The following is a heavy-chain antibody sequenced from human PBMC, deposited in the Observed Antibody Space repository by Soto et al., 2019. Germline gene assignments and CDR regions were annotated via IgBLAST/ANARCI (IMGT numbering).Heavy chain of an antibody. CDR2: ISSSSTI. V-gene: IGHV3-48*02. J-gene: IGHJ6*02. Sequence: GGSLRLSCAASGFTFSSYSMNWVRQAPGKWLEWVSYISSSSTIYYADSVKGRFTISRDNAKNSLYLQMNSLRDEDTAVYYCARDFGVFWGGQKPYGMDVWGXGTRVKVSS. CDR1: GFTFSSYS. CDR3: ARDFGVFWGGQKPYGMDV. D-gene: IGHD3-3*01.